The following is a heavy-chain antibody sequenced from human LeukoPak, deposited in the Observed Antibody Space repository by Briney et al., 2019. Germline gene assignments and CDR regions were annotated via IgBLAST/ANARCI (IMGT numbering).Heavy chain of an antibody. CDR3: ARDSASMLRFLEWSPNAFDI. V-gene: IGHV3-7*03. D-gene: IGHD3-3*01. CDR2: IKQDGSEK. J-gene: IGHJ3*02. Sequence: GGSLRLSCAASGFTLSSYWMSWVRQAPGKGLEWVANIKQDGSEKYYVDSVKGRFTISRDNAKNSLYLQMNSLRAEDTAVYYCARDSASMLRFLEWSPNAFDIWGQGTMVTVSS. CDR1: GFTLSSYW.